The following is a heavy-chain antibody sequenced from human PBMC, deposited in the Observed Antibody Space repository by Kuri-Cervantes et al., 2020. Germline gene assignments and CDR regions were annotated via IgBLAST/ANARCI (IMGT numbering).Heavy chain of an antibody. CDR3: AREAVSISGFGSRHYYYYMDV. CDR1: GFTFSRYA. J-gene: IGHJ6*03. Sequence: GGSLRLSCAASGFTFSRYAMSWVRQAPGKGLEWVSSVSSSGGSAYYADYVKGRFTISRDDSKNTLYLQMNSLRAEDTALYYCAREAVSISGFGSRHYYYYMDVWGQGTLVTVSS. CDR2: VSSSGGSA. V-gene: IGHV3-23*01. D-gene: IGHD2/OR15-2a*01.